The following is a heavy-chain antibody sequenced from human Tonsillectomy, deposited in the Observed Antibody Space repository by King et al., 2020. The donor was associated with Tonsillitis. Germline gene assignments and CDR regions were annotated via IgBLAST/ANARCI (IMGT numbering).Heavy chain of an antibody. D-gene: IGHD3-3*01. Sequence: VQLQESGPGLVKPSETLSLTCTVSGGSISSYYWSWIRQPPGKGLEWIGYIYYSGSTNYNPSLKIRVTISVDPSKNQFSLKLSPVTAADTAFYYCARRVAPYYDFWSGYAFDIWGQGTMVTVSS. V-gene: IGHV4-59*01. CDR3: ARRVAPYYDFWSGYAFDI. CDR1: GGSISSYY. CDR2: IYYSGST. J-gene: IGHJ3*02.